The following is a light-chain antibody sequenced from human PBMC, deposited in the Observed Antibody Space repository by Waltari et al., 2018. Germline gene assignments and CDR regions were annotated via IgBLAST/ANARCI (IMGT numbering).Light chain of an antibody. CDR3: QQYYSTPST. V-gene: IGKV4-1*01. Sequence: DIVMTQSPDSMAVSLDERATIHCKSSQSVLYSSNNKNYLAWYQQKPGHPPKLLIYWASTRESGVPDRFSGSGSGTDFTLTISSLQAEDVAVYCCQQYYSTPSTFGGGTKVEIK. J-gene: IGKJ4*01. CDR1: QSVLYSSNNKNY. CDR2: WAS.